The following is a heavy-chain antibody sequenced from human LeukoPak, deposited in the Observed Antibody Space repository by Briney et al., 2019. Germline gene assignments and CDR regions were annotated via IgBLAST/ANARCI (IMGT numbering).Heavy chain of an antibody. J-gene: IGHJ4*02. V-gene: IGHV3-11*03. Sequence: PGGSLRLSCAGSGFIFSDFYINWIRQSPGKGLEWLAYISPDGSYTTYGDSVKGRLVISRDNAKNSVSLQMNSLRAEDTAVFYCARWSDGWEFDYWGQGTLVSVSS. CDR2: ISPDGSYT. D-gene: IGHD5-24*01. CDR1: GFIFSDFY. CDR3: ARWSDGWEFDY.